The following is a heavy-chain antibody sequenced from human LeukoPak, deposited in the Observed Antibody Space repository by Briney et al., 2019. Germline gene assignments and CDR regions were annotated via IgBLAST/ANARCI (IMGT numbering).Heavy chain of an antibody. CDR3: ARDRGSYIHDAFDI. CDR2: INPNTGGT. Sequence: ASVKVSCKASGYTFTGYYMYWVRQAPGQGLEWMGWINPNTGGTNYAQKFQGRVTMTGDTPISTVYMELSRLTSDDAAVYYCARDRGSYIHDAFDIWGQGTMVTVSS. CDR1: GYTFTGYY. D-gene: IGHD1-26*01. J-gene: IGHJ3*02. V-gene: IGHV1-2*02.